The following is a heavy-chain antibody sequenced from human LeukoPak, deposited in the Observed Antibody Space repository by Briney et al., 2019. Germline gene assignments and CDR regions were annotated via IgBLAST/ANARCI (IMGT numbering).Heavy chain of an antibody. J-gene: IGHJ4*02. CDR2: ISRSGSII. Sequence: GGSLRLSCAASGFTFTDYYMNWLRQAPGKGLEWVSHISRSGSIIYYADSVKGRFTISRDNAKNSLYLQMNSLRAEDTAVYYCARDFGDTMVRGPRFDYWGQGTLVTVSS. CDR1: GFTFTDYY. V-gene: IGHV3-11*04. D-gene: IGHD3-10*01. CDR3: ARDFGDTMVRGPRFDY.